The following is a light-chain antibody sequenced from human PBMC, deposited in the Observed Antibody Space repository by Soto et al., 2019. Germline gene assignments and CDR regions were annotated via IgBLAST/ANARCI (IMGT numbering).Light chain of an antibody. V-gene: IGKV3-20*01. Sequence: EIVLTQSPGTLPLSPGERATLSCRASQSVSSSYLAWYQQKPGQAPRLLIYVASSRATGIPDRFSGSGSGTDFTLTISRLEPEDCAVYYCQQYGSSPYTFGQGTKLEIK. J-gene: IGKJ2*01. CDR1: QSVSSSY. CDR3: QQYGSSPYT. CDR2: VAS.